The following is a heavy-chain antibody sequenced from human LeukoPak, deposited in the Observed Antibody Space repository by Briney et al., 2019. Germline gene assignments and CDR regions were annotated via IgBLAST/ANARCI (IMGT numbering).Heavy chain of an antibody. D-gene: IGHD3-22*01. V-gene: IGHV4-4*07. J-gene: IGHJ4*02. CDR2: IYTSGGT. Sequence: PSETLSLTCTVSGGSISSYYWSWIRQPAGKGLEWIGRIYTSGGTNYNPSLKSRVTMSIDTSKNQFSLKLSSVTAADTAEYYCARDYYDSSGYYYALWGQGTLVTVSS. CDR3: ARDYYDSSGYYYAL. CDR1: GGSISSYY.